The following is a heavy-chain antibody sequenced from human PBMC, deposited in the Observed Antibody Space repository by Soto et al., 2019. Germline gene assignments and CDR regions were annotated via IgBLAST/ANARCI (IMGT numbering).Heavy chain of an antibody. CDR1: GGSISSYY. D-gene: IGHD3-10*01. V-gene: IGHV4-59*01. CDR3: ARDVFAGFWESTGMDV. CDR2: IYYSGST. J-gene: IGHJ6*02. Sequence: QVQLQESGPGLVKPSETLSLTCTVSGGSISSYYWSWIRQPPGKGLEWIGYIYYSGSTNYNPSLKCRVTIPVDTSKNQFSLKLSSVTAADTAVYYCARDVFAGFWESTGMDVWGQGTTVTVSS.